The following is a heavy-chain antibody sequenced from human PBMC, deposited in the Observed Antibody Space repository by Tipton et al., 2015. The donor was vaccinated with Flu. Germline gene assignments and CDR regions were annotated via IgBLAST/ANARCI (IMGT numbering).Heavy chain of an antibody. CDR1: GDSIASDYF. D-gene: IGHD3-16*01. V-gene: IGHV4-38-2*01. CDR2: IHRTGST. CDR3: ARRDLSNYVSDPKNWFDR. Sequence: TLSLTCSVSGDSIASDYFWGWGRQPPGKGLEWIGNIHRTGSTYYNPSLKSRVTISVDTSKSQFSLMLRSVTAADTAVYYCARRDLSNYVSDPKNWFDRWGQGIRVTVSS. J-gene: IGHJ5*02.